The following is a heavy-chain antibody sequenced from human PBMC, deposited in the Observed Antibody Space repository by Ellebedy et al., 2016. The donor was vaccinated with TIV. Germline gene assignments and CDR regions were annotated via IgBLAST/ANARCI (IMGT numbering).Heavy chain of an antibody. CDR1: GFKFGDYY. V-gene: IGHV3-9*01. CDR2: ISKNSGSV. D-gene: IGHD5-12*01. Sequence: PGGSLRLSCAASGFKFGDYYMYWVRQAPGKGLEWVSGISKNSGSVGYADPVKGRFTISRDNAKNSLYLQMNSLRAEDTAVYYCARDRGYDTFDYWGQGILVTVSS. J-gene: IGHJ4*02. CDR3: ARDRGYDTFDY.